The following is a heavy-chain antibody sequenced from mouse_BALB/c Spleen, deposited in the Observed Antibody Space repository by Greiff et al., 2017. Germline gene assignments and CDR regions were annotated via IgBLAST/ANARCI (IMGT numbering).Heavy chain of an antibody. J-gene: IGHJ2*01. CDR1: GYTFTSYY. CDR2: INPSNGGT. V-gene: IGHV1S81*02. CDR3: TRGGLPPEGY. Sequence: QVQLQQSGAELVKPGASVKLSCKASGYTFTSYYMYWVKQRPGQGLEWIGEINPSNGGTNFNEKFKSKATLTVDKSSSTAYMQLSSLTSEDSAVYYCTRGGLPPEGYWGQGTTLTVSS. D-gene: IGHD2-2*01.